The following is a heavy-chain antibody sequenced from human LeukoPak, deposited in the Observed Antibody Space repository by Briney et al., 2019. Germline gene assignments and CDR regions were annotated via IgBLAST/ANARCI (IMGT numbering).Heavy chain of an antibody. D-gene: IGHD3-10*01. V-gene: IGHV3-7*01. Sequence: PGGSLRLSCAASGFTFSNYVMSWVRQAPGKGLEWVANIKQDGSEKYYVDSVKGRFTISRDNAKNSLYLQMNSLRAEDTAVYYCARGAILWSWGQGTLVTVSS. CDR1: GFTFSNYV. J-gene: IGHJ5*02. CDR2: IKQDGSEK. CDR3: ARGAILWS.